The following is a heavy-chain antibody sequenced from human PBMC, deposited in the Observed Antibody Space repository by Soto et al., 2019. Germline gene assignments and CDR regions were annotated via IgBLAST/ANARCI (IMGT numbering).Heavy chain of an antibody. CDR1: GGSFSGYY. CDR2: RNHSGST. V-gene: IGHV4-34*01. D-gene: IGHD3-10*01. CDR3: ARVGYYGSGRYRARGFDP. J-gene: IGHJ5*02. Sequence: QVHLQQWGAGLLKPSETLSLTCAVYGGSFSGYYWSWIRQPPGKGLEWSVERNHSGSTDYNPSLKSRVTKSVNTSKNKFSLKLSSVTAADTAVYYCARVGYYGSGRYRARGFDPWGQGTLVTVSS.